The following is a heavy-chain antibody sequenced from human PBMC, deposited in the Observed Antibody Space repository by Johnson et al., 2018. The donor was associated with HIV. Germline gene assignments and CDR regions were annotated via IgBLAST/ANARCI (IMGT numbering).Heavy chain of an antibody. D-gene: IGHD3-22*01. V-gene: IGHV3-9*01. CDR2: ISLNSANI. J-gene: IGHJ3*02. CDR1: GFRFDDYA. Sequence: VQLVESGGGLVQPGSSLRLSCAASGFRFDDYAMHWVRQAPGKGLEWVAGISLNSANIGSAGSVKGRFTISRDNTKNSLYLQMNSLRPEDTALYYCARDRRNYDDSSGYPDYDAFDIWGQGTMVTVSS. CDR3: ARDRRNYDDSSGYPDYDAFDI.